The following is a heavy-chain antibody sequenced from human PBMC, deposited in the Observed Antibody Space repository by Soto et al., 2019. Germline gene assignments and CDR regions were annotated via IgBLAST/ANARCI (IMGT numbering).Heavy chain of an antibody. D-gene: IGHD6-6*01. Sequence: GESLKISCKGSGYSFTSYWIGWVRQMPGKGLEWMGIIYPGDSDTRYSPSFQGQVTISADKSISTAYLQWSSLKASDTAMYYCARLDEVAARPYYYYGMDVWGQGTTVTVSS. CDR3: ARLDEVAARPYYYYGMDV. CDR1: GYSFTSYW. J-gene: IGHJ6*02. V-gene: IGHV5-51*01. CDR2: IYPGDSDT.